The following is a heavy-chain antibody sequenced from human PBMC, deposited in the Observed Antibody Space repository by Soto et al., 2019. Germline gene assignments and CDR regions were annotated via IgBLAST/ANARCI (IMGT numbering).Heavy chain of an antibody. CDR1: DYSISSGYY. CDR2: IYHSGST. V-gene: IGHV4-38-2*01. CDR3: ARGGVIAAASYFDY. Sequence: PSETLSLTCAVSDYSISSGYYWGWIRQPPGKGLEWIGSIYHSGSTYYNPSLKSRVTISVDTSKNQFSLKLSSVTAADTAVYYCARGGVIAAASYFDYWGQGTLVTVSS. J-gene: IGHJ4*02. D-gene: IGHD6-13*01.